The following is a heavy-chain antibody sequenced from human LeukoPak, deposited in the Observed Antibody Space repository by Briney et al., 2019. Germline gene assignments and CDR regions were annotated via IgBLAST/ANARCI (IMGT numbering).Heavy chain of an antibody. CDR2: IYYSGST. Sequence: SETLSLTCAVYGGSFSGYYWSWIRQPPGKGLEWIGYIYYSGSTNYNPSLKSRVTISVDTSKNQFSLKLSSVTAADTAVYYCASALAYYDSSGYLNSNFDYWGQGTLVTVSS. J-gene: IGHJ4*02. CDR3: ASALAYYDSSGYLNSNFDY. V-gene: IGHV4-59*01. CDR1: GGSFSGYY. D-gene: IGHD3-22*01.